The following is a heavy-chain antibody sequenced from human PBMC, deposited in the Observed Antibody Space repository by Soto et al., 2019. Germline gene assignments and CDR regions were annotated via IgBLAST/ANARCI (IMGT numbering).Heavy chain of an antibody. CDR2: IYWYDDD. Sequence: QITLKESGPTLVKPTQTLTLTCTFSGFSLSTNGVAVGWIRQPPGKPLEWLALIYWYDDDRYSPSLRSRVTITKDPPRSHVVLTMTTMDTVDTATYYCAQHRGASASPWFDPWGQGTLFIVSS. CDR3: AQHRGASASPWFDP. J-gene: IGHJ5*02. D-gene: IGHD1-26*01. CDR1: GFSLSTNGVA. V-gene: IGHV2-5*01.